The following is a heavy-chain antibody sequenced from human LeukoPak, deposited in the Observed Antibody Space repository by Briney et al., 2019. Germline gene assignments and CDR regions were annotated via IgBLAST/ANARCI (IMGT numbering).Heavy chain of an antibody. CDR3: ARARAAGYCSSTSCSTNLLNLYYYYYGMDV. D-gene: IGHD2-2*02. J-gene: IGHJ6*02. CDR2: ISAYNGNT. Sequence: ASVKVSCKASGYTFTSYGISWVRQAPGQGLEWMGWISAYNGNTNYAQKLQGRVTMTTDTSTSTAYMELRSLRSDDTAVYYCARARAAGYCSSTSCSTNLLNLYYYYYGMDVWGQGTTVTVSS. CDR1: GYTFTSYG. V-gene: IGHV1-18*01.